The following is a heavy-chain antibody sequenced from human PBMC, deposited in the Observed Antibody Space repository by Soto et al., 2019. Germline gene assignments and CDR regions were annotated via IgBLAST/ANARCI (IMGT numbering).Heavy chain of an antibody. CDR1: GYSFTNYG. CDR3: ARDRGVAPPVAGNTHYYCYMDV. Sequence: ASVKVSCKASGYSFTNYGVTWVRQAPGQGLEWMGWISAFNGNTHYAQNLQGRVTMTTDASTSTAYMELRSLRSDDTAVYYCARDRGVAPPVAGNTHYYCYMDVWGKGTTVTVSS. D-gene: IGHD6-19*01. V-gene: IGHV1-18*01. J-gene: IGHJ6*03. CDR2: ISAFNGNT.